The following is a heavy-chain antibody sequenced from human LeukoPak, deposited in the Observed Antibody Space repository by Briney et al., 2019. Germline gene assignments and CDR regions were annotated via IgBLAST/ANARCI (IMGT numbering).Heavy chain of an antibody. V-gene: IGHV4-39*02. Sequence: SETLSLTCAVYGVSLSGYHWAWIRQPPGKGLEWIGSIYYSGSTNYNPSLKSQITISIDTSKNHFSLKLSSVTAADTAVYYCARLRSIPPYYYYYMDVWGKGTTVTISS. CDR1: GVSLSGYH. CDR2: IYYSGST. CDR3: ARLRSIPPYYYYYMDV. J-gene: IGHJ6*03. D-gene: IGHD4-17*01.